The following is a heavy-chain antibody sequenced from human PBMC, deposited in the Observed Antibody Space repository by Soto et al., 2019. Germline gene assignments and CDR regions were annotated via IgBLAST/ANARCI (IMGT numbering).Heavy chain of an antibody. CDR3: TRDHKTCPYNSGCLPHAFDV. J-gene: IGHJ3*01. Sequence: QVQLVESGGGVVQPGRSLRLSCATSGFTCSSYALQWVRQAPGKGLEWVALISYDGINKYYADSVKGRFTVSGDNSQNTLNWQMNGLGPEATAVYYCTRDHKTCPYNSGCLPHAFDVWGQGTTFTVSS. CDR1: GFTCSSYA. D-gene: IGHD6-19*01. CDR2: ISYDGINK. V-gene: IGHV3-30-3*01.